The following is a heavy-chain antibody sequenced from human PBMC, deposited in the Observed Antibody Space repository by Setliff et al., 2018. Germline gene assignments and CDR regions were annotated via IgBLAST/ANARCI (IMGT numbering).Heavy chain of an antibody. J-gene: IGHJ3*02. Sequence: SVKVSCKASGGTFSSYAISWVRQAPGQGLEWMGGIIPILGIANYAQKFQGRVTITADKSTSTAYMELSSLRSEDTAVYYCARWATVTTENAFDIWGQGTMVTV. CDR3: ARWATVTTENAFDI. V-gene: IGHV1-69*10. CDR1: GGTFSSYA. CDR2: IIPILGIA. D-gene: IGHD4-17*01.